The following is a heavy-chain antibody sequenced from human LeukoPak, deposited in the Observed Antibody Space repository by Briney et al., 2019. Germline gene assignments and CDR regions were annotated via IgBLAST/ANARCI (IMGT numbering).Heavy chain of an antibody. CDR1: GGSISSYY. CDR2: IYSSGST. D-gene: IGHD1-26*01. CDR3: AKEDSGNYYDPGAFDI. V-gene: IGHV4-59*01. Sequence: PSETLSLTCSVSGGSISSYYWSWIRQPPGKGLEWIGYIYSSGSTNYNPSLKSRVTIVVDTSKNQFSLKLRSVTAADTAVYYCAKEDSGNYYDPGAFDIWGQGTMVTVSS. J-gene: IGHJ3*02.